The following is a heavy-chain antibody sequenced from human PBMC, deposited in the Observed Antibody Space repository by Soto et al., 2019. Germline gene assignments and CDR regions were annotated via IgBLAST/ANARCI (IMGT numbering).Heavy chain of an antibody. Sequence: SETLSLTCAVYGGSFSGYYWSWIRQPPGKGLEWIGEINHSGSTNYNPSLKSRVTISVDTSKNQFSLKLSSVTAADTAVYYCARGLRAASFSPYYYYYGMDVWGQGTTVTVSS. CDR2: INHSGST. CDR3: ARGLRAASFSPYYYYYGMDV. J-gene: IGHJ6*02. D-gene: IGHD2-15*01. V-gene: IGHV4-34*01. CDR1: GGSFSGYY.